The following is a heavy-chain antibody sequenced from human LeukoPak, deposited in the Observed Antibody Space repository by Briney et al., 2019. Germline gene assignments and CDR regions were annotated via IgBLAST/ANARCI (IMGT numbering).Heavy chain of an antibody. CDR3: AKDYGGNPFDY. V-gene: IGHV3-23*01. Sequence: GGSLRLSCSASGFTFSSYAMHWVRQAPGKGLEWVSALSGSTAYTNYADSVKGRFTISRDNSKNTLYLQMNSLRAEDTAVYYCAKDYGGNPFDYWGQGTLVTVSS. D-gene: IGHD4-23*01. CDR1: GFTFSSYA. J-gene: IGHJ4*02. CDR2: LSGSTAYT.